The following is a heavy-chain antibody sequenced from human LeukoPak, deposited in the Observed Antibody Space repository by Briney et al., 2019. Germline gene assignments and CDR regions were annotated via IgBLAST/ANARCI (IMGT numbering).Heavy chain of an antibody. CDR1: GFTFSSYA. Sequence: GGSLRLSCAASGFTFSSYAMSWVRQAPGKGLEWVSSISSTGSYIYYADSLKGRFTISRDNAKNSLYLQMNSLRADDTAVYYCAKGGYDILGYMDVWGKGTTVTVSS. J-gene: IGHJ6*03. CDR3: AKGGYDILGYMDV. CDR2: ISSTGSYI. V-gene: IGHV3-21*01. D-gene: IGHD3-9*01.